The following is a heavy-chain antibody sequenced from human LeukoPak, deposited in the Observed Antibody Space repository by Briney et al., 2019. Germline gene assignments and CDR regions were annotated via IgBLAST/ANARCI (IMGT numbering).Heavy chain of an antibody. CDR1: GFTFSSYG. J-gene: IGHJ4*02. Sequence: SGGSLRLSCAASGFTFSSYGMHWVRQAPGKGLEWVAVISYDGSNKYYADSVKGRFTISRDNSKNTLYLQMNSLRAEDTAVYYCAKDWEIYCSTTSCFKNYFDCWGQGTLVTVSS. D-gene: IGHD2-2*01. CDR2: ISYDGSNK. CDR3: AKDWEIYCSTTSCFKNYFDC. V-gene: IGHV3-30*18.